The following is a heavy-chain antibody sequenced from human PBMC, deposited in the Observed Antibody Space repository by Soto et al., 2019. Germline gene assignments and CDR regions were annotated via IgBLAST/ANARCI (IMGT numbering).Heavy chain of an antibody. CDR2: IFPGDSDT. Sequence: LGESLKISCQGSGYRFGAYWIGWVRQMPGKGLGWMGIIFPGDSDTRYRPSFQGQVTISVDTSINTAYLQWSRLKASDTALSFCARGGLIATSPDYWGQGTQVTVSS. V-gene: IGHV5-51*01. J-gene: IGHJ4*02. CDR1: GYRFGAYW. CDR3: ARGGLIATSPDY. D-gene: IGHD2-21*01.